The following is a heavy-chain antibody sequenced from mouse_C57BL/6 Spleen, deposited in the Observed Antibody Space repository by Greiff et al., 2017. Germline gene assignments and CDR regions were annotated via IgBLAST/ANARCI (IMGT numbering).Heavy chain of an antibody. CDR1: GYTFTSYW. CDR3: ARSIFYGNYGDY. J-gene: IGHJ2*01. Sequence: QVQLKQPGAELVKPGASVKMSCKASGYTFTSYWITWVKQRPGQGLEWIGDIYPGSGSTNYNEKFKSKATLTVDTSSSTAYMQLSSLTSEDSAVYYCARSIFYGNYGDYWGQGTTLTGSS. V-gene: IGHV1-55*01. CDR2: IYPGSGST. D-gene: IGHD2-1*01.